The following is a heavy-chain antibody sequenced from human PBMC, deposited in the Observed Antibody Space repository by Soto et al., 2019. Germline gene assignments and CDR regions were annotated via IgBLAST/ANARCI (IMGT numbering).Heavy chain of an antibody. CDR3: TREAIVVIPAAQPSHFDS. D-gene: IGHD2-2*01. V-gene: IGHV1-18*01. J-gene: IGHJ4*02. CDR1: GYNFIKYG. CDR2: ISPYSGYT. Sequence: QVQLVQSGAEVKKPGASVKVSCKGLGYNFIKYGINWVRQAPGQGLEWMGWISPYSGYTHSAQKFQGRLTLTTDTDANTAYMELRRLRSADTALYYCTREAIVVIPAAQPSHFDSWGQGTLVTVS.